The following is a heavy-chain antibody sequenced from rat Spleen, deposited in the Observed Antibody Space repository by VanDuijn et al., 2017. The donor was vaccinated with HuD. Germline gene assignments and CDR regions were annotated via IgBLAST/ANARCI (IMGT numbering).Heavy chain of an antibody. CDR3: TRGYVMDA. V-gene: IGHV5-22*01. Sequence: EVKLVESGGGLVQPGRSLKLSCAVSGFTFSDYYMAWVRQAPKKGLEWVASISYEGSSTYYGDSVKGRFTLSRDNAKNTQSLQMDSLRSEDTAIYYCTRGYVMDAWGQGASVTVSS. CDR2: ISYEGSST. CDR1: GFTFSDYY. J-gene: IGHJ4*01.